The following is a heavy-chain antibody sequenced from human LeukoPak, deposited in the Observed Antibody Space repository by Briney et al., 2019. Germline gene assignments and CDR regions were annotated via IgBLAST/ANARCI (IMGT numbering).Heavy chain of an antibody. CDR3: ARGNSRGALDY. D-gene: IGHD1-26*01. V-gene: IGHV4-59*01. CDR1: GGSISSYY. J-gene: IGHJ4*02. Sequence: SETLSLTCTVSGGSISSYYWSWIRQPPGKGLEWIGYVYYAGSTNYNPSLKSRVTISVDTSKSQFSLKLSSVTTADTAMYFCARGNSRGALDYWGQGTLVTVSS. CDR2: VYYAGST.